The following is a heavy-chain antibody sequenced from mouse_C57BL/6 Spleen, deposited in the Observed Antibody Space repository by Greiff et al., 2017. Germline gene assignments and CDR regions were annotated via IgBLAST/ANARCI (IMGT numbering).Heavy chain of an antibody. CDR1: GYAFSSSW. J-gene: IGHJ4*01. D-gene: IGHD1-1*01. CDR2: IYPGDGDT. Sequence: QVQLQQSGPELVKPGASVKISCKASGYAFSSSWMNWVKQRPGKGLEWIGRIYPGDGDTKYNGKFKGKATLTADKSSSTAYMQLSSLTFEDSAVYFCARHTTVVPYYAMDYWGQGTSVTVSS. V-gene: IGHV1-82*01. CDR3: ARHTTVVPYYAMDY.